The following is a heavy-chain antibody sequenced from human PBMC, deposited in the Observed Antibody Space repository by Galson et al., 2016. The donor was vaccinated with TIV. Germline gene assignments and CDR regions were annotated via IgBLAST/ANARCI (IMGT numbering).Heavy chain of an antibody. V-gene: IGHV3-11*01. CDR2: ISSSGVTK. Sequence: LRLSCAASGFTFSDYSMTWIRQAPGKGLEWVSYISSSGVTKYYGDSVKGRFTISRDNSKKSLSLQMNSLRAEDTAVYYCAAMLVVAAVDYWGQGNMVTVSS. CDR3: AAMLVVAAVDY. D-gene: IGHD3-22*01. J-gene: IGHJ4*02. CDR1: GFTFSDYS.